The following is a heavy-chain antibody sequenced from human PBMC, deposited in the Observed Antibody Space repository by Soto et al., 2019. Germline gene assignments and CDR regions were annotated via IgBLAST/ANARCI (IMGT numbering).Heavy chain of an antibody. D-gene: IGHD2-15*01. Sequence: ASVKVSCKASRYTFTSYGISWVRQAPGQGLEWMGWISAYNGNTNYAQKLQGRVTMTTDTSTSTAYMELRSLRSDDTAAYYCARDQSTLVVAATQYYYYGMDVWGQGTTVTVSS. CDR3: ARDQSTLVVAATQYYYYGMDV. CDR2: ISAYNGNT. V-gene: IGHV1-18*01. CDR1: RYTFTSYG. J-gene: IGHJ6*02.